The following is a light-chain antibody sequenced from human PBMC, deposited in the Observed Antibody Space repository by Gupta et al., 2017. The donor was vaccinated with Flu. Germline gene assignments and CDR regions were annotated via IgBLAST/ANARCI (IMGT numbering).Light chain of an antibody. CDR1: QSIRSW. Sequence: PSTLSASVGDRFTITCRASQSIRSWLAWYQQKPGQAPNLLIYKSSSLDSGVPSRFSGSGSGTDFTLTISSLQPDDFATYYCRQENNSPWTFGQGTKVEIK. J-gene: IGKJ1*01. CDR3: RQENNSPWT. V-gene: IGKV1-5*03. CDR2: KSS.